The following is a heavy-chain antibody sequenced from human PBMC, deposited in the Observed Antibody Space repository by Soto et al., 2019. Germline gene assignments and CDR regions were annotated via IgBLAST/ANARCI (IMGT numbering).Heavy chain of an antibody. D-gene: IGHD6-6*01. CDR3: ARERPDGARLDP. V-gene: IGHV4-30-4*01. J-gene: IGHJ5*02. CDR2: IYYSGST. CDR1: GCSISSGDYY. Sequence: SETLSLTCTFSGCSISSGDYYLSWIRQPPGKGLEWIGYIYYSGSTYYNPSLKSRVTISVDTSKNQFSLKLSSVTAADTAVYYCARERPDGARLDPWGQGTLVTVSS.